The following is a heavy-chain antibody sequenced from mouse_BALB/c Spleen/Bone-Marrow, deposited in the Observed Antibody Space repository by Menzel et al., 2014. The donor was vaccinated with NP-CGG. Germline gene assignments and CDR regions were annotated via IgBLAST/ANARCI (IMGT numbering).Heavy chain of an antibody. V-gene: IGHV5-17*02. Sequence: EVQRVESGGGLVQPGGSRKLSCAASGFTFSSFGMHWVRRAPEKGLEWVAYISSGSSTIFYADTLKGRFTASRDNPKNTLFLQMTSLRSEDTAMYYCTRGGNWDDFDYWGQGTTLTVSS. D-gene: IGHD4-1*01. CDR1: GFTFSSFG. CDR2: ISSGSSTI. CDR3: TRGGNWDDFDY. J-gene: IGHJ2*01.